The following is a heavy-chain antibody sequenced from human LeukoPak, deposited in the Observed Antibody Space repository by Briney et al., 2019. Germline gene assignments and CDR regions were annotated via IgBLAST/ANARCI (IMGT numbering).Heavy chain of an antibody. CDR2: IYYSGSP. CDR1: GGSISTYH. CDR3: ARVLETTTVTMGFDP. V-gene: IGHV4-59*06. J-gene: IGHJ5*02. Sequence: SETLSLTCSVFGGSISTYHWSWIRQPPGKGLEWVGYIYYSGSPSYNPSLKSRLSISLDTSKNQFSLNLTSVTAADTAVYYCARVLETTTVTMGFDPWGQGILVTVSS. D-gene: IGHD4-17*01.